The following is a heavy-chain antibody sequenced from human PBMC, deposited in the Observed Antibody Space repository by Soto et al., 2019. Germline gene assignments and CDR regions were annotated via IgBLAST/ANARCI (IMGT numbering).Heavy chain of an antibody. V-gene: IGHV3-30*18. J-gene: IGHJ6*02. D-gene: IGHD3-10*01. CDR3: VKGGGESYYYGMDV. Sequence: LRLSCAASGFTFSSYGMHWVRQAPGKGLEWVAVISYDGSNKYYADSVKGRFTISRDNSKNTLYLQMNSLRAEDTAVCYCVKGGGESYYYGMDVWGQGTTVTVSS. CDR1: GFTFSSYG. CDR2: ISYDGSNK.